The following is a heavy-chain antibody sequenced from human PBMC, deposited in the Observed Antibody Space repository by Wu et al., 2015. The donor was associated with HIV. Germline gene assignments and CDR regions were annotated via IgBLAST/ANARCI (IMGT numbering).Heavy chain of an antibody. D-gene: IGHD5-12*01. Sequence: QVQLVQSGAEVKKPGSSVKITCKASGDGFTSYAVSWVRQAPRQGLEWMGGINPLFGTTKHTQKFQDRVTFTTDESKTTAYMELSSLRSDDSAVYYCAINTDAVATSLYSLGVWGQGTTVTVSS. CDR3: AINTDAVATSLYSLGV. CDR2: INPLFGTT. V-gene: IGHV1-69*05. CDR1: GDGFTSYA. J-gene: IGHJ6*02.